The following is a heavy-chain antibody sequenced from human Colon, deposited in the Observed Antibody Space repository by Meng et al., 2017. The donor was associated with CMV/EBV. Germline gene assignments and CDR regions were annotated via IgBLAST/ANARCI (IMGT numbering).Heavy chain of an antibody. D-gene: IGHD2-2*01. Sequence: GESLKISCAASGFTFRSYAMSWVRQAPGTGLEWVAAISGDGVNTFYAGSVKGRFTISRDNLINKVSLQMDSLSPEDTAIYYCVKDHIPASLTVVLRSSFGSWGQGVSVTVSS. V-gene: IGHV3-23*01. CDR1: GFTFRSYA. CDR3: VKDHIPASLTVVLRSSFGS. CDR2: ISGDGVNT. J-gene: IGHJ4*02.